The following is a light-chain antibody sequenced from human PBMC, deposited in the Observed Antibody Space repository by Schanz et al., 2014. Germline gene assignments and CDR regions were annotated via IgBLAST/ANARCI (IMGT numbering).Light chain of an antibody. Sequence: EVVLTQSPGTLSSSPGERATLSCRASQSVSSNSLAWYQQTPGQAPRLLIYDASNRATGIPARFSGSGSRTDFTLTISSLEPEDFAVYFCQQYGSSPYTFGLGTKLEIK. CDR2: DAS. V-gene: IGKV3-20*01. CDR3: QQYGSSPYT. CDR1: QSVSSNS. J-gene: IGKJ2*01.